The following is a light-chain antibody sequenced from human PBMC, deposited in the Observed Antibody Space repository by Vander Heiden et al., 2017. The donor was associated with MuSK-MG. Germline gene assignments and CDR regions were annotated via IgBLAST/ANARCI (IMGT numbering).Light chain of an antibody. V-gene: IGLV2-18*02. Sequence: QSALTQPPSVSGSPGQSVTISCTGTSSDVGSYNRVSWYQQPPGTAPKLMIYEVSNRPSGVPDRFSGSKSGNTASLTISGLQAEDEADDYCSSYTSSSTVVFGGGTKLTVL. CDR1: SSDVGSYNR. J-gene: IGLJ2*01. CDR3: SSYTSSSTVV. CDR2: EVS.